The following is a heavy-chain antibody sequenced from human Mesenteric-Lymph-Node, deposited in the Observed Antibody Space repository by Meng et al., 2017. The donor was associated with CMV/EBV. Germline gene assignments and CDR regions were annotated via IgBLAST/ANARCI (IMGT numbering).Heavy chain of an antibody. CDR1: GFTFDDYA. CDR2: ISWNSGSI. J-gene: IGHJ4*02. Sequence: LSLTCAASGFTFDDYAMHWVRQAPGKGLEWVSGISWNSGSIGYADSVKGRFTISRDNAKNSLYLQMNSLRAEDMALYYCAKDGDYDFWSGYLSVWGQGTLVTVSS. CDR3: AKDGDYDFWSGYLSV. V-gene: IGHV3-9*03. D-gene: IGHD3-3*01.